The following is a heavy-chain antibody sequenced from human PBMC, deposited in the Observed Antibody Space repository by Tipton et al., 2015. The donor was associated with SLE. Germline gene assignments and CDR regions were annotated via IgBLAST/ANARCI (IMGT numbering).Heavy chain of an antibody. D-gene: IGHD7-27*01. Sequence: SLRLSCAASGLTFSSYAMHWVRQAPGKGLEWVAVISYDGSNKYYADSVQGRFTISRDNAKNSLYLQMNSLRAEDTAVYYWAKDLGTYYWGQGTLVTVTS. J-gene: IGHJ4*02. CDR3: AKDLGTYY. V-gene: IGHV3-30-3*02. CDR2: ISYDGSNK. CDR1: GLTFSSYA.